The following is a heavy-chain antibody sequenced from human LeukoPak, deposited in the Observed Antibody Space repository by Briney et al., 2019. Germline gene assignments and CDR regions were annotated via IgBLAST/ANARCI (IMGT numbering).Heavy chain of an antibody. CDR3: ARSRGNSGSYPVHY. CDR2: ISSSSSTI. Sequence: GSLRLSCEASEFTFSSYSMNWVRQAPGKGLEWVSYISSSSSTIYYAESVKGRFTISRDNAKNSLYLQMNSLRVEDTAVYYCARSRGNSGSYPVHYSGQGTLVTVSS. V-gene: IGHV3-48*01. CDR1: EFTFSSYS. J-gene: IGHJ4*02. D-gene: IGHD1-26*01.